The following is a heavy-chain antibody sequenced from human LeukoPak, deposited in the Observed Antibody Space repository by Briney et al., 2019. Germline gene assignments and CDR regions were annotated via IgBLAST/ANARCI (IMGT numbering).Heavy chain of an antibody. J-gene: IGHJ6*04. CDR2: IGTGDDT. CDR3: ARETRKTVVTRHYYYGIDV. Sequence: PGGSLRLSCAASGFTFSTYDMHWVRQVTGKGLEWVSAIGTGDDTYYLGSVKGRFTISRENAKNVLYLQMSSLRAEDTAVYYCARETRKTVVTRHYYYGIDVGGKGPTVPVPS. D-gene: IGHD2-2*01. CDR1: GFTFSTYD. V-gene: IGHV3-13*01.